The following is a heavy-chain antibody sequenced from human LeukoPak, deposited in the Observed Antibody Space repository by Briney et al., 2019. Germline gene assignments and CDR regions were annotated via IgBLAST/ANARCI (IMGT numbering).Heavy chain of an antibody. V-gene: IGHV3-48*01. CDR1: GFTFSSYS. CDR3: ARDTKYAFDN. J-gene: IGHJ4*02. Sequence: SGGSLRLSCAASGFTFSSYSMNWVRQAPGKGLEWISYIGISSGNTKYADSVKGRFTISGDKAKNSVYLQMNSLRVEDTAGHYCARDTKYAFDNWGQGTLVTVSS. D-gene: IGHD2-2*01. CDR2: IGISSGNT.